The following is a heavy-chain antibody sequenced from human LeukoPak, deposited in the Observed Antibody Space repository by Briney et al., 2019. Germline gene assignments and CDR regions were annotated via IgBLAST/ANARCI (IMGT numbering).Heavy chain of an antibody. CDR2: INPSGGST. CDR1: GYTFTSYY. Sequence: ASVKVSCKASGYTFTSYYIHWVRQAPGQGLEWMGIINPSGGSTSYAQKFQGRVTMTRDMSTSTVYMELSSLRSEDTAVYYCARAYGSGWYWFDPWGQGTLVTVSS. J-gene: IGHJ5*02. CDR3: ARAYGSGWYWFDP. D-gene: IGHD6-19*01. V-gene: IGHV1-46*01.